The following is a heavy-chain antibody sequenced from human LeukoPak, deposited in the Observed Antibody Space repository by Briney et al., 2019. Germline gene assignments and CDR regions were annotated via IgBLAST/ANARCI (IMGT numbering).Heavy chain of an antibody. CDR1: GFTFSSHW. D-gene: IGHD6-19*01. J-gene: IGHJ4*02. CDR2: IKQDGSEK. V-gene: IGHV3-7*01. CDR3: ASGSSGWYGGYYFDY. Sequence: GGSLRLSCAASGFTFSSHWMSWVRQAPGKGLEWVANIKQDGSEKYYVDSVKGRFTISRDNAKNSLYLQMNSLRAEDTAVYYCASGSSGWYGGYYFDYWGQGTLVTVSS.